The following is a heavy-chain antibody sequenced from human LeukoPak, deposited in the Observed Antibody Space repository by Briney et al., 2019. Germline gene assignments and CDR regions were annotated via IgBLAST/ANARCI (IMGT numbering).Heavy chain of an antibody. CDR1: GGSISGSNW. V-gene: IGHV4-4*02. J-gene: IGHJ4*02. Sequence: SGTLSLTCAVSGGSISGSNWWSWVRPSPGKGLEWIGEIYHSGSTNYNPSLKSRITISVDTSKNRFSLKLSSVTAADTAVYYCARGSRDDFWSGYYDHWGQGTLVTVSS. CDR3: ARGSRDDFWSGYYDH. CDR2: IYHSGST. D-gene: IGHD3-3*01.